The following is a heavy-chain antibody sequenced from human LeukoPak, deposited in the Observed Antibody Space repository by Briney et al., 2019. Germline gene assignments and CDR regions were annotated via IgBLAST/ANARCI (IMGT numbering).Heavy chain of an antibody. CDR3: ARRGSAAAGDY. Sequence: PGGSLRLSCAASGFTFSSYWMHWVRQAPGKGLVWVSRINSDGSSTSYADSVKGRFTISRDDAKNTLYLQMNSLRAEDTAVYYRARRGSAAAGDYWGQGTLVTVSS. CDR2: INSDGSST. CDR1: GFTFSSYW. D-gene: IGHD6-13*01. J-gene: IGHJ4*02. V-gene: IGHV3-74*01.